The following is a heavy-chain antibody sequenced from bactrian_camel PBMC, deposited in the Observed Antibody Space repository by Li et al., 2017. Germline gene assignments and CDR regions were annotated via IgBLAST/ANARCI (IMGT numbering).Heavy chain of an antibody. CDR2: INSAGAMT. CDR3: AKDAGCSHYISDILEAWFSD. V-gene: IGHV3S1*01. CDR1: GFTFSTYY. J-gene: IGHJ4*01. Sequence: QLVESGGGLVQPGGSLRLSCAASGFTFSTYYMYWVRQAPGKGLEWVGAINSAGAMTFQADSVKGRFTISRDNAKNTVHLQLNNLKTDDTAMYYCAKDAGCSHYISDILEAWFSDRGQGTQVTVS. D-gene: IGHD4*01.